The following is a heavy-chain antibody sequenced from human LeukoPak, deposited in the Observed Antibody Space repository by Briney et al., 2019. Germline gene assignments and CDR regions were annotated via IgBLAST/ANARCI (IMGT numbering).Heavy chain of an antibody. CDR3: ASILGPLRNPAGYSGYDLWYGMDV. D-gene: IGHD5-12*01. J-gene: IGHJ6*02. V-gene: IGHV1-69*04. Sequence: SVTVSCKASGGTFTSYAISWVRQAPGQGLEWMGRIIPILGIANYAQKFQGRVTITADKSTSTAYMELSSLRSEDTAVYYCASILGPLRNPAGYSGYDLWYGMDVWGQGTTVTVSS. CDR2: IIPILGIA. CDR1: GGTFTSYA.